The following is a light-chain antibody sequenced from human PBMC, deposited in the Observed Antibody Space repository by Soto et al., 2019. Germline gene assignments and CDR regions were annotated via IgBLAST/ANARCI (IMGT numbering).Light chain of an antibody. V-gene: IGKV3-15*01. CDR2: GAS. Sequence: EIVMTQSPATLSVSVGERATLSCRASHSVSSKLAWYQQKPGQAPRLLIYGASTRATDITARFRGSGSGTEFTLTSSSLQSEDLAVYYCQQYNDWPPQLTFGGGTKVEIK. J-gene: IGKJ4*01. CDR3: QQYNDWPPQLT. CDR1: HSVSSK.